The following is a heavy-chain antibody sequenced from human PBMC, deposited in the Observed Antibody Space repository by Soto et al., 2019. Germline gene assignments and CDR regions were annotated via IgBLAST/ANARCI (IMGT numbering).Heavy chain of an antibody. J-gene: IGHJ4*02. CDR3: ARDRCSGRFDSSRDY. D-gene: IGHD3-22*01. V-gene: IGHV1-69*05. Sequence: GASVKVSCKASGGTFSSYAISCVRQAPGQGLEWMGGISPNYGTTNYAQKFQGRVTMTTDKSTSTAYMELRSLRSDDTAVYYCARDRCSGRFDSSRDYWGQGTLVTVSS. CDR2: ISPNYGTT. CDR1: GGTFSSYA.